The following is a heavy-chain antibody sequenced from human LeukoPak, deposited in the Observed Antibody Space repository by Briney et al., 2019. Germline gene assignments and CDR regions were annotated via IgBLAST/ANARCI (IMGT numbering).Heavy chain of an antibody. Sequence: TETLSLGCSVYGGSFSCYYWSWIRQPPAKVLEWIGEINHSGSTTYNPSLKSRVTISVDTSKTQFSLKLSSVTAADTAVCYCARTGVPAANDYYYYIDVWGKGTTVTVSS. CDR3: ARTGVPAANDYYYYIDV. V-gene: IGHV4-34*01. CDR2: INHSGST. J-gene: IGHJ6*03. CDR1: GGSFSCYY. D-gene: IGHD2-2*01.